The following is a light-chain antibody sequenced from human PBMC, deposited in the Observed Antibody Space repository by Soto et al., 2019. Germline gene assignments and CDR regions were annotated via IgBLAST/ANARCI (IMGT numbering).Light chain of an antibody. Sequence: IVLTQSPAPLSLSPGERATLSCRASQSVSSYLAWYQQKPGQAPRLLIYDASNRATGIPARFSGSGSGTDFTLTISRLEPEDFAVYYCQQYGRSPWTFGQGSKVDIK. CDR3: QQYGRSPWT. CDR1: QSVSSY. J-gene: IGKJ1*01. V-gene: IGKV3-11*01. CDR2: DAS.